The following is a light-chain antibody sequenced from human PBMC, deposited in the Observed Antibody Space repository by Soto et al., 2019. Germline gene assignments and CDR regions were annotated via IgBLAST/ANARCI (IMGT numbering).Light chain of an antibody. CDR3: QQANSFPFT. CDR2: AAS. Sequence: DIQMTQSPSSVSASIGDRVTITCRASQIIGSRLAWYQQKPGKAPTLLIYAASTLQGGVPLRFTGSGSGTDFFLTITSLQAEDSATDFCQQANSFPFTFGPGTKVHIK. CDR1: QIIGSR. J-gene: IGKJ3*01. V-gene: IGKV1-12*02.